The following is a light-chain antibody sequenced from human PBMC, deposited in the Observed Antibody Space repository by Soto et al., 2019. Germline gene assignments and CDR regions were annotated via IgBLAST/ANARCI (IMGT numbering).Light chain of an antibody. CDR2: EVS. Sequence: QSALTQPASVSGSPGQSITISCSGTSSDVGSYNLVSWYQQHPGKAPKLMIYEVSKRPSGLSNRFSGSKSGNTASLTISGPQAEDEADYYCCSYAGSSALYVFGTGTKLTVL. J-gene: IGLJ1*01. CDR1: SSDVGSYNL. CDR3: CSYAGSSALYV. V-gene: IGLV2-23*02.